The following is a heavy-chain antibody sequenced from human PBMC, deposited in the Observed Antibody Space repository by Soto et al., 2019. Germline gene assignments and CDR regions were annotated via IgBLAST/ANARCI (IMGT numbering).Heavy chain of an antibody. CDR3: AMVDVYVTPSPQDV. J-gene: IGHJ6*02. CDR2: INTYNGNT. Sequence: QVQLVQSGAEVKNPGASVKVSYKASGYTFTRYGIGWARQAPGQGLEWIGWINTYNGNTNYAHNVQGRVSLTTDTSTSTAYMELRSLRSNDTAIYYCAMVDVYVTPSPQDVWGQGTTVIVSS. D-gene: IGHD3-16*01. V-gene: IGHV1-18*01. CDR1: GYTFTRYG.